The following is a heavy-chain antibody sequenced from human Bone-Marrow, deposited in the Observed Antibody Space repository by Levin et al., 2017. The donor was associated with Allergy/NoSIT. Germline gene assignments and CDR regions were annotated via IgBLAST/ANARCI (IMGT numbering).Heavy chain of an antibody. Sequence: VASVKVSCKASGYMFISYGINWVRQAPGQGPEWMGGISVYSGKTNYAEKFQGRVTMTTDTSTNTADMELRSLRSDDTAVYYCARDSYDSSGYYLGWFDPWGQGTLVIVSA. CDR3: ARDSYDSSGYYLGWFDP. CDR1: GYMFISYG. J-gene: IGHJ5*02. V-gene: IGHV1-18*01. D-gene: IGHD3-22*01. CDR2: ISVYSGKT.